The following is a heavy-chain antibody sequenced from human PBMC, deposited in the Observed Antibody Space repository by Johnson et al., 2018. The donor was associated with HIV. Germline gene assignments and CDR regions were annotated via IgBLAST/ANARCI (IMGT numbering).Heavy chain of an antibody. V-gene: IGHV3-30*04. Sequence: QVQLVESGGGLVKPGGSLRLSCAASGFTFSSYAMHWVRQAPGKGLEWVAVISYDGSNKYYADSVKGRFTISRDNSKNTLYLQMNSLRAEDTAVYYCAKTALFQSIWDAFDIWGQGTMVTVSS. J-gene: IGHJ3*02. D-gene: IGHD3-10*01. CDR1: GFTFSSYA. CDR2: ISYDGSNK. CDR3: AKTALFQSIWDAFDI.